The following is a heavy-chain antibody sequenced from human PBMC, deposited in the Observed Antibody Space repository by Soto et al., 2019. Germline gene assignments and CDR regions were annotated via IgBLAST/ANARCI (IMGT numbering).Heavy chain of an antibody. V-gene: IGHV3-48*01. D-gene: IGHD3-10*01. CDR3: ARDKDGSGRYPFDY. Sequence: PGGSLRLSCAASGFTFSSYSMNWVRQAPGKGLEWVSYISSSSSTIYYADSVKGRFTISRDNAKNSLYLQMNSLRAEDTAVYYCARDKDGSGRYPFDYWGQGTLVTVSS. J-gene: IGHJ4*02. CDR1: GFTFSSYS. CDR2: ISSSSSTI.